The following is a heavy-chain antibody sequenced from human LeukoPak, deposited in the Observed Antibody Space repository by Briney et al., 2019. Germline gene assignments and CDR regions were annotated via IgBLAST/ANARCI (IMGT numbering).Heavy chain of an antibody. V-gene: IGHV1-2*02. D-gene: IGHD3-22*01. CDR3: ARDMRDSSGYLDY. Sequence: GASVKVSCKASGYTFTGYYMHWVRQAPGQGLEWMGWVNPNSGGRNYAQTFQGRVTMTRDTSISTAYMELSRLTSDDTAVYYCARDMRDSSGYLDYWGQGTLVTVSS. J-gene: IGHJ4*02. CDR1: GYTFTGYY. CDR2: VNPNSGGR.